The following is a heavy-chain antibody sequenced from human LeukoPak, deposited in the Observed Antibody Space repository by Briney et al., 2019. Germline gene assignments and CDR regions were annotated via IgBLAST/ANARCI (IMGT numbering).Heavy chain of an antibody. CDR3: ARDQEVFDY. CDR1: GYSFTRNY. V-gene: IGHV1-46*01. J-gene: IGHJ4*02. Sequence: GASVKLSCKASGYSFTRNYIHWVRQAPGQVLEWMGLTYPRDGSTGYAQKFQGRVTLTRDTSTSTVHMELSGLRSEDTAVYYCARDQEVFDYWGQGTLVTVSS. CDR2: TYPRDGST.